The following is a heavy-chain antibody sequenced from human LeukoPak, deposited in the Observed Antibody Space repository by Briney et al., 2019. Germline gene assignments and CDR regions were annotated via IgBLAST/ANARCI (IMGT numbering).Heavy chain of an antibody. J-gene: IGHJ4*02. V-gene: IGHV5-51*01. CDR2: IYPYDSDT. D-gene: IGHD5-18*01. Sequence: GESLQISCKGSGNSFTGYWIGWVRQMPGKGLEWMGIIYPYDSDTRYSPSFQGQVTISADKSISTAYLQWSSLRASDTAMYYCARQASYGYLIDYWGQGTLVTVSS. CDR1: GNSFTGYW. CDR3: ARQASYGYLIDY.